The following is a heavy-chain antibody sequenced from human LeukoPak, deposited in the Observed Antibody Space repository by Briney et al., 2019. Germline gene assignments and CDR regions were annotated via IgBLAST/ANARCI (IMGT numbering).Heavy chain of an antibody. D-gene: IGHD3-22*01. CDR1: GYTFTGYY. Sequence: ASVKVSCKASGYTFTGYYMHWVRQAPGQGLEWMGWINPNSGGTNYAQKFQGRVTMTRDTSISTAYIELSRLRSDDTAVYYCARPTDSSGYHNWFDPWGQGTLVTVSS. CDR2: INPNSGGT. CDR3: ARPTDSSGYHNWFDP. V-gene: IGHV1-2*02. J-gene: IGHJ5*02.